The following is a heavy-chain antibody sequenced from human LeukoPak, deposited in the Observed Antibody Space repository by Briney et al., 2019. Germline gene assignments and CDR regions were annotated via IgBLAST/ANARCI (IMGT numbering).Heavy chain of an antibody. D-gene: IGHD2-2*01. CDR3: ARDRVGIQVPAANTNWFDP. CDR1: GFTFSSYA. J-gene: IGHJ5*02. Sequence: GGSLRLSCAASGFTFSSYAMSWVRQAPGKGLEWVSAINGSGGSTYYADSVKGRFTISRDNSKNTLYLQMNSLRPEDTAVYYCARDRVGIQVPAANTNWFDPWGQGTLVTVSS. CDR2: INGSGGST. V-gene: IGHV3-23*01.